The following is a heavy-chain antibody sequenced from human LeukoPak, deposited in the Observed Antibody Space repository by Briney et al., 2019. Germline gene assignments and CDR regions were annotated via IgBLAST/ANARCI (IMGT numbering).Heavy chain of an antibody. CDR2: IRYAGSNK. J-gene: IGHJ4*02. CDR1: GFTFSSYG. D-gene: IGHD3-10*01. CDR3: AKDRRDGSGSYYKDY. V-gene: IGHV3-30*02. Sequence: GGSLRLSCAASGFTFSSYGMHWVRQAPGKGLEWVAFIRYAGSNKYYADSVKGRFTISRDNSKNTLYLQMNSLRAEDTAVYYCAKDRRDGSGSYYKDYWGQGTLVTVSS.